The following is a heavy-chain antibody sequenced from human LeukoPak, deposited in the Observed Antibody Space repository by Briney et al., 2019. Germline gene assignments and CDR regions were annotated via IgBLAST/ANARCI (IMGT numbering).Heavy chain of an antibody. CDR1: GGSISSYY. J-gene: IGHJ4*02. CDR3: AKGGGGGLAAAILGN. CDR2: VYSSGST. D-gene: IGHD2-2*01. V-gene: IGHV4-59*01. Sequence: SETLSLTCTVSGGSISSYYWSWIRQPPGKGREWIGYVYSSGSTNYNPSLKSRVTISVDTSKNQFSLKLSSVTAADTAVYYCAKGGGGGLAAAILGNWGQGTLVTVPS.